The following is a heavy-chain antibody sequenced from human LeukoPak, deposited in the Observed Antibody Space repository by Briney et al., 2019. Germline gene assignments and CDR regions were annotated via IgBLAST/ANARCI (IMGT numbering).Heavy chain of an antibody. Sequence: PGGSLRLSCAASGFTFSSYEMNWVRQAPGKGLEWVSYISSSGSTIYYADSVKGRFTISRDNAKNSLYLQMNSLRAEDTAVYYCARDGDSYYYDSSGYGYWGQGTLVTVSS. CDR3: ARDGDSYYYDSSGYGY. CDR2: ISSSGSTI. V-gene: IGHV3-48*03. J-gene: IGHJ4*02. CDR1: GFTFSSYE. D-gene: IGHD3-22*01.